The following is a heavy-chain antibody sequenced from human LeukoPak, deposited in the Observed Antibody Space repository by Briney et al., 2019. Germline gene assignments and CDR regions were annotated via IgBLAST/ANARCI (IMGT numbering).Heavy chain of an antibody. CDR2: FSGSGGNT. Sequence: GGSLRLSCAASGFTFSSYGMSWVRQAPGKGLEWVSAFSGSGGNTYYADSVKGRFTISRDNSKNTLYLQMNSLKTEDTAVYYCTRGSSYYDILTGLRTSAFDIWGQGTMVTVSS. D-gene: IGHD3-9*01. V-gene: IGHV3-23*01. J-gene: IGHJ3*02. CDR1: GFTFSSYG. CDR3: TRGSSYYDILTGLRTSAFDI.